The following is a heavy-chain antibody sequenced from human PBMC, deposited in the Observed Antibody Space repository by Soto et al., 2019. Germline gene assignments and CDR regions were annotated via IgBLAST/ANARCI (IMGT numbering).Heavy chain of an antibody. CDR2: IFPGDSDT. J-gene: IGHJ1*01. CDR3: VRPNFGAITQFAF. Sequence: GEALKSSCKAIGYTFTNYWIGWVRQTPGKGLEWMGIIFPGDSDTRYNPSFEGQVTVSADESISTAYLQWNTLKASDTAMYYCVRPNFGAITQFAFRGQGTSVIGSA. D-gene: IGHD3-10*01. V-gene: IGHV5-51*01. CDR1: GYTFTNYW.